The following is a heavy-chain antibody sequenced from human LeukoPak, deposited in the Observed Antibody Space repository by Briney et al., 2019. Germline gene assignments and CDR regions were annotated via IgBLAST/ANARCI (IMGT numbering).Heavy chain of an antibody. D-gene: IGHD5-18*01. CDR1: GGTFSSYA. CDR3: AREGGYSYVADPKYYYYYYYMDV. J-gene: IGHJ6*03. CDR2: IIPIFGTA. Sequence: GSSVKVSCKASGGTFSSYAISWVRQAPGQGLEWMGGIIPIFGTANYAQKFQGRVTITADESTSTAYMELSSLRSEDTAVYYCAREGGYSYVADPKYYYYYYYMDVWGKGTTVTISS. V-gene: IGHV1-69*01.